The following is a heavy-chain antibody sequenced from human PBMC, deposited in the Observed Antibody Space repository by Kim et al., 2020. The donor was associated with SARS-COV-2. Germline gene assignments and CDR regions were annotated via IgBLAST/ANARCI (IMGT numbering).Heavy chain of an antibody. V-gene: IGHV1-69*01. CDR3: ARDSNYYDGSGYYLFDY. J-gene: IGHJ4*02. Sequence: CQGRVTITANESTSTAYMELSSLRSEDTAVYYCARDSNYYDGSGYYLFDYWGQGTLVTVSS. D-gene: IGHD3-22*01.